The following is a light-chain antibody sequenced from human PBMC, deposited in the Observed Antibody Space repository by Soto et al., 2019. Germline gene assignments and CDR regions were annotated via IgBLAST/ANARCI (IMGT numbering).Light chain of an antibody. CDR3: SSHRTSSTLYV. Sequence: QSVLTQPASVSGSPGQSITISCTGTSSDIGGYNYVSWYQQHPGKAPKLMIYEVSNRPSGVSNRFSGSKSGNTASLTSSGLQAEDEADYYCSSHRTSSTLYVVGTGTKLTVL. J-gene: IGLJ1*01. CDR1: SSDIGGYNY. CDR2: EVS. V-gene: IGLV2-14*01.